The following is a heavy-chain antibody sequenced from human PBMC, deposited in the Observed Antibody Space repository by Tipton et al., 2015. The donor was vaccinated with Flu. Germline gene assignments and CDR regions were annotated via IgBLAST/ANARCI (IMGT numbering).Heavy chain of an antibody. J-gene: IGHJ4*02. D-gene: IGHD3-10*01. Sequence: QLVQSGPEVKPSQTLSLTCAISGDSVSSNDAAWNWVRQSPSRGLEWLGRTYYRSKWYSDYALSVKSRVIINADTSKNQFSLHVNSVTPDDTAVYYCARRGYYPWAFDVWGQGTLVTVSS. CDR3: ARRGYYPWAFDV. V-gene: IGHV6-1*01. CDR1: GDSVSSNDAA. CDR2: TYYRSKWYS.